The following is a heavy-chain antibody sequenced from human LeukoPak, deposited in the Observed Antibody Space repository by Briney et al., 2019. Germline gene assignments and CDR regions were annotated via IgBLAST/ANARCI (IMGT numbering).Heavy chain of an antibody. V-gene: IGHV4-34*01. CDR2: INHSGST. Sequence: SETLSLTCVVYGGSFSGYYWSWIRQPPGKGREWVGEINHSGSTNYNPYLKSRVTISVDTSKNQFSLKLSFVAAAETAVYYCARRRIIGMAGTGLNYWGQGTLVTVSS. J-gene: IGHJ4*02. D-gene: IGHD6-19*01. CDR1: GGSFSGYY. CDR3: ARRRIIGMAGTGLNY.